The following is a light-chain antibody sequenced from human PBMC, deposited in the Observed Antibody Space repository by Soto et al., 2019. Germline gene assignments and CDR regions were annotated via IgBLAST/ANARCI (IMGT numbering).Light chain of an antibody. CDR1: SSDVGGYNY. J-gene: IGLJ3*02. Sequence: QSALTQPASVYGSPGQSITISSTGTSSDVGGYNYVSWYQQHPGKAPKLMIYEVSNRPSGVSNRFSGSKSGNTASLTISGLQAEDEADYYCSSYTSSSTLVFGGGTKLTVL. CDR3: SSYTSSSTLV. CDR2: EVS. V-gene: IGLV2-14*01.